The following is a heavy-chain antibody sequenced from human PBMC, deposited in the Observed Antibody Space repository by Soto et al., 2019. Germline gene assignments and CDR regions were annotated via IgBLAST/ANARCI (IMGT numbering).Heavy chain of an antibody. D-gene: IGHD3-3*02. Sequence: SETLSLTCSVSGGSISSSSYFWGWIRQPPGKGLEWIGSIYYSGSTYYNPSLKSRVTISVDTSKNQFSLKLSSVTAADTAVYYCASPKIAFYNWFDPWGQGTLVTVSS. J-gene: IGHJ5*02. CDR3: ASPKIAFYNWFDP. V-gene: IGHV4-39*01. CDR2: IYYSGST. CDR1: GGSISSSSYF.